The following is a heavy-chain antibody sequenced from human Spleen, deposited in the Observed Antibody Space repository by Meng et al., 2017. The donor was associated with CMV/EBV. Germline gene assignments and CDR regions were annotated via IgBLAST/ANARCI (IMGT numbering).Heavy chain of an antibody. D-gene: IGHD1-7*01. CDR2: INHSGST. CDR3: ASRNWNYGHDY. V-gene: IGHV4-34*01. J-gene: IGHJ4*02. CDR1: GGSFSGYY. Sequence: SETLSLTCAVYGGSFSGYYWSWIRQPPGKGLEWIGEINHSGSTNNNPSLKSRVTISVDTSKNQFSLELRSVTAAVTAVYYCASRNWNYGHDYWGQGTLVTVSS.